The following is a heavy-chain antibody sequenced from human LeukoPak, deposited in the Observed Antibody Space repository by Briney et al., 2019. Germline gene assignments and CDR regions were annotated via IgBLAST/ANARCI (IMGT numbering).Heavy chain of an antibody. CDR3: ARDRPGTYFDY. V-gene: IGHV4-34*01. D-gene: IGHD1-26*01. CDR2: INHSGST. CDR1: GGSFSGYY. J-gene: IGHJ4*02. Sequence: SETLSLTCAVYGGSFSGYYWSWIRQPPGKGLEWIGEINHSGSTNYNPSLKSRVTISVDTSKTQFSLKLSSVTAADTAVYYCARDRPGTYFDYWGQGTLVTVSS.